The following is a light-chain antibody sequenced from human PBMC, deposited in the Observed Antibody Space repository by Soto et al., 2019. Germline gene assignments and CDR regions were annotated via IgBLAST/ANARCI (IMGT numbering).Light chain of an antibody. CDR2: GAS. CDR1: QSVSTN. V-gene: IGKV3-20*01. J-gene: IGKJ1*01. CDR3: QQYGSSPWT. Sequence: EIVMTQFPATLSVSPGERATLSCRASQSVSTNLAWYQQKPGQAPRLLIYGASSRATGIPDRFSGTGSETDFTLTISRLEPEDFAVYYCQQYGSSPWTVGQGTKVDNK.